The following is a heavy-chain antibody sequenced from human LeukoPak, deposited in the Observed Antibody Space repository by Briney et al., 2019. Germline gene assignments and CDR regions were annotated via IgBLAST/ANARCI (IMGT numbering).Heavy chain of an antibody. CDR2: INEDGSEK. CDR1: AFTFSRYW. D-gene: IGHD3-10*01. J-gene: IGHJ6*03. Sequence: GGSLRLSCAASAFTFSRYWTTWVRQAPGKGLEWVANINEDGSEKYYLDSVRGRFTISRDNAKNSLYLQMDSLRAEDTAVYYCAKTYGSGSYYYYYMDVWGKGTTVTISS. V-gene: IGHV3-7*01. CDR3: AKTYGSGSYYYYYMDV.